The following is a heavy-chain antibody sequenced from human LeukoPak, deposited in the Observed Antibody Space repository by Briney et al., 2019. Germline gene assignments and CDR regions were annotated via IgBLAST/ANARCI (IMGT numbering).Heavy chain of an antibody. CDR1: GFTFSDYY. J-gene: IGHJ4*02. V-gene: IGHV3-11*06. Sequence: GGSLRLSCAASGFTFSDYYMSWIRQAPGQGLEWVSYISSSSSYTNYADSVKGRFTISRDNAKNSLYLQMNSLRAEDTAVYYCASSDSSSWNPFDYWVRGTLVTVCS. CDR3: ASSDSSSWNPFDY. D-gene: IGHD6-13*01. CDR2: ISSSSSYT.